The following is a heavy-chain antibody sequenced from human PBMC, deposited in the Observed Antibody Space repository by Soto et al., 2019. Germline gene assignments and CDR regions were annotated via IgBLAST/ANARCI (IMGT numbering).Heavy chain of an antibody. CDR2: INPSGGST. D-gene: IGHD2-2*01. Sequence: ASVKVSCKASGYTFTSYYMHWVRQAPGQGLEWMGIINPSGGSTSYAQKFQGRVTMTRDTSTSTVYMELSSLRSEDTAVYYCARPYCSSTSCHNWFDPWGQGTLVTVSS. CDR1: GYTFTSYY. V-gene: IGHV1-46*03. CDR3: ARPYCSSTSCHNWFDP. J-gene: IGHJ5*02.